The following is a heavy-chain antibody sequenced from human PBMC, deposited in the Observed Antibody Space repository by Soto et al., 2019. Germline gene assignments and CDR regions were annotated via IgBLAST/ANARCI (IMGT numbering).Heavy chain of an antibody. D-gene: IGHD3-22*01. Sequence: QITLKESGPTLVKPTQTLTLTCTFSGFSLSTSGVGVGWIRQPPGKALEWLALIYWDDDKRYSPSLKSRLTTTTATSKNQVVLTMTNMDPVDTATYYCAHRRRYYDSSGYYYLDYWGQGTLVTVSS. J-gene: IGHJ4*02. CDR1: GFSLSTSGVG. CDR2: IYWDDDK. V-gene: IGHV2-5*02. CDR3: AHRRRYYDSSGYYYLDY.